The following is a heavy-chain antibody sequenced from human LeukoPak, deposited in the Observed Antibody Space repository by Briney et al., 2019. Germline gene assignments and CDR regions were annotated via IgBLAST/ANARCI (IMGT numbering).Heavy chain of an antibody. V-gene: IGHV4-31*03. J-gene: IGHJ6*02. D-gene: IGHD3-3*01. Sequence: SETLSLTCTVSGGSIGSGGYYWSWIRQHPGKGLEWIGYIYYSGSTYYNPSLKSRVTISVDTSKNQFSLKLSSVTAADTAVYYCAREKVGFWSAQYYYGMDVWGQGTTVTVSS. CDR1: GGSIGSGGYY. CDR2: IYYSGST. CDR3: AREKVGFWSAQYYYGMDV.